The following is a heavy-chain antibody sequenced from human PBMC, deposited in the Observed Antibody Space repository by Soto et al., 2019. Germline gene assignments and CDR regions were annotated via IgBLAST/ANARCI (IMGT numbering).Heavy chain of an antibody. J-gene: IGHJ4*02. D-gene: IGHD2-8*01. CDR1: GFTFSSYA. V-gene: IGHV3-30-3*01. Sequence: GGSLRLSCAASGFTFSSYAMHWARQAPGKGLEWVAVISYDGSNKYYADSVKGRFTISKDNSKNTLYLQMNSLRAEDTAVYYCARYRPSCPYCTNGVYDYWGQGTLVTVSS. CDR2: ISYDGSNK. CDR3: ARYRPSCPYCTNGVYDY.